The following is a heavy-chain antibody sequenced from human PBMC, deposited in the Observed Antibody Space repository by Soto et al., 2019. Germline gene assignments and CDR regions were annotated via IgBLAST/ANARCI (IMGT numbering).Heavy chain of an antibody. D-gene: IGHD3-10*01. CDR2: IYYSGST. Sequence: SETLSLTCTVSGGSISSYYWSWIRQPPGKGLEWIGYIYYSGSTNYNPSLKSRVTISVDTSKNQFSLKLSSVTAADTAVYYCARDQGYYGSGSYYKPPGYYYYGMDVWGQGTSVTVSS. CDR3: ARDQGYYGSGSYYKPPGYYYYGMDV. V-gene: IGHV4-59*01. CDR1: GGSISSYY. J-gene: IGHJ6*02.